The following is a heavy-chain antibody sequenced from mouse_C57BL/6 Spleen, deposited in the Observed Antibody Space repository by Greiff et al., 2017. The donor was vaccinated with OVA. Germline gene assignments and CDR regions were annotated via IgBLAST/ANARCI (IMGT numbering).Heavy chain of an antibody. CDR2: IDPSDSYT. J-gene: IGHJ4*01. V-gene: IGHV1-69*01. Sequence: QVQLKQPGAELVMPGASVKLSCKASGYTFTSYWMHWVKQRPGQGLEWIGEIDPSDSYTNYNQKFKGKSTLTVDKSSSTAYMQLSSLTSEDSAVYYCARQDWMDYWGQETSVTVSS. CDR3: ARQDWMDY. D-gene: IGHD4-1*01. CDR1: GYTFTSYW.